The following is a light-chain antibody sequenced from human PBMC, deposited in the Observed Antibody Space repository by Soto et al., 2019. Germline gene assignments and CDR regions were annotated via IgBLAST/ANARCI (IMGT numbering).Light chain of an antibody. CDR2: EVS. J-gene: IGLJ2*01. CDR1: SSDVGGYNF. V-gene: IGLV2-14*01. Sequence: QSVLTQPASVSGSPGQSITISCSGTSSDVGGYNFVSWYQHHPGKAPKLRIYEVSNRPSGVSNRFSGSKSGNTASLTISGLQAEDEADYYCSSYTSSSTLSVFGGGTKVTVL. CDR3: SSYTSSSTLSV.